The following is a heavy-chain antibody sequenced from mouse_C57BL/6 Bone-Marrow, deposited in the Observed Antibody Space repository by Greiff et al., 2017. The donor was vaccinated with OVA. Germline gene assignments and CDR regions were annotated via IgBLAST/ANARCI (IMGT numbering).Heavy chain of an antibody. CDR2: IDPEDGET. Sequence: FQLQHSWPHLVNPGHSLHFSCTASGFNIKDYYMHWVKQRTEQGLEWIGRIDPEDGETKYAPKFQGKATITADTSSNTAYLQLSSLTSEDTAVYCCANSMVTDSFAYWGQGTLVTVSA. V-gene: IGHV14-2*01. D-gene: IGHD2-2*01. CDR3: ANSMVTDSFAY. CDR1: GFNIKDYY. J-gene: IGHJ3*01.